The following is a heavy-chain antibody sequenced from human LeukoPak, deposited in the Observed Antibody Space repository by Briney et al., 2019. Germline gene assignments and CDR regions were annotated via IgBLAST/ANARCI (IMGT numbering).Heavy chain of an antibody. CDR1: GFTFSDYY. Sequence: GGSLRLSCAASGFTFSDYYMSWIRQAPGKGLEWVSYISSSGSTIYYADSVKGRFTISRDNAKNSLYLQMNSLRAEDTAVYYCARLRVSSSSLKANNYFDYWGQGTLVTVSS. CDR2: ISSSGSTI. D-gene: IGHD6-6*01. J-gene: IGHJ4*02. V-gene: IGHV3-11*01. CDR3: ARLRVSSSSLKANNYFDY.